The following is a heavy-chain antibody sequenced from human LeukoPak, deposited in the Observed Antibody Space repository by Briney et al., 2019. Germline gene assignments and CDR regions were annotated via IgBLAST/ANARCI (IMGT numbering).Heavy chain of an antibody. CDR2: ISYSGST. J-gene: IGHJ6*03. Sequence: SETLSLTCTVSGGSLSSYYWSWIRQPPGKGLEWIGYISYSGSTNYNPSLKSRVTISVDTSKNQFSLKLSSVTAADTAVYYCARDLKRDDFWSGYPPYYYYYIDVWGKGTTVTVSS. CDR3: ARDLKRDDFWSGYPPYYYYYIDV. CDR1: GGSLSSYY. V-gene: IGHV4-59*01. D-gene: IGHD3-3*01.